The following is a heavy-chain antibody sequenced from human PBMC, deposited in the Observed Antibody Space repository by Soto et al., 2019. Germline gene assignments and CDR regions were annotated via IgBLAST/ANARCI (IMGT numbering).Heavy chain of an antibody. J-gene: IGHJ6*02. Sequence: QVQLVESGGGVVQPGRSLRLSCAASGFTFSSYGMHWVRQAPGKGLEWVAVIWYDGSNKYYADSVKGRFTISRDNSKNTLYLQMNSLRAEDTAVYYCAREEIVVVVAATPYYYGMDVWGQGTTVTVSS. V-gene: IGHV3-33*01. CDR2: IWYDGSNK. D-gene: IGHD2-15*01. CDR1: GFTFSSYG. CDR3: AREEIVVVVAATPYYYGMDV.